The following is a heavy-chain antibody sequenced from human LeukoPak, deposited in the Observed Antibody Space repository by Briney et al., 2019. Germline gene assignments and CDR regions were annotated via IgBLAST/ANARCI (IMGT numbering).Heavy chain of an antibody. Sequence: SETLSLTCSVSGGSISSYYWSWIRQPLGKGLEWIGYISTSGSTNYSPSLESRVTISVDRSKNQLSLKLRSVTAADTAVYYCARRTRGTYGADYYYSYYMDVWGKGTPVTVSS. D-gene: IGHD4-17*01. CDR2: ISTSGST. V-gene: IGHV4-4*09. J-gene: IGHJ6*03. CDR3: ARRTRGTYGADYYYSYYMDV. CDR1: GGSISSYY.